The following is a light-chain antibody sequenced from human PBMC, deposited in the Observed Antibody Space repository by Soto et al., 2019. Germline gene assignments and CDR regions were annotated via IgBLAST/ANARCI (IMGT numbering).Light chain of an antibody. Sequence: QSVLTQPASVSGSPGQSFTISCPGTRSDVGRYNLVSWYQQHPGKDPKLMIYAGSKRHAGVSNRVSGSKSGNTASLTSSGLQAEDEAAYYCCSYAGSSTWGFGGGTKLTVL. V-gene: IGLV2-23*01. J-gene: IGLJ3*02. CDR2: AGS. CDR3: CSYAGSSTWG. CDR1: RSDVGRYNL.